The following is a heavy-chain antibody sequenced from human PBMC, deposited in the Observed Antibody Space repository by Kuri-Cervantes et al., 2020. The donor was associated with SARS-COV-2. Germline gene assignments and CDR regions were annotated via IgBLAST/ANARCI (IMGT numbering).Heavy chain of an antibody. CDR1: GFTFSSYA. CDR3: AKDPGDGYFDY. J-gene: IGHJ4*02. Sequence: GGSLRLSCAASGFTFSSYAMGWVRQAPGKGLEWVSAISGSGGSTYYADPVKGRFTISRDNSKNTLYLQMNSLRAEDTAVYYCAKDPGDGYFDYWGQGTLVTVSS. V-gene: IGHV3-23*01. CDR2: ISGSGGST. D-gene: IGHD5-24*01.